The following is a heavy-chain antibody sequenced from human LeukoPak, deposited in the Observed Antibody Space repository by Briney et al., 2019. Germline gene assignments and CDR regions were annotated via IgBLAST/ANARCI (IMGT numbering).Heavy chain of an antibody. CDR3: GRDHSITMVRGVIITSSPPLGY. V-gene: IGHV1-18*04. D-gene: IGHD3-10*01. CDR2: ISAYNGNT. Sequence: ASVKVSCKASGYTFTSYGISWVRQAPGQGLEWMGWISAYNGNTNYAQKLQGGVTMTTDTSTSTAYMELRSLRSDDTAVYYCGRDHSITMVRGVIITSSPPLGYWGQGTLVTVSS. CDR1: GYTFTSYG. J-gene: IGHJ4*02.